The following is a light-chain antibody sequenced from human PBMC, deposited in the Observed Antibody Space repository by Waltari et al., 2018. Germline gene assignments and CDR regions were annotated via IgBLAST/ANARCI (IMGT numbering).Light chain of an antibody. J-gene: IGLJ3*02. CDR2: DVS. CDR1: SSDIWRYDI. V-gene: IGLV2-23*02. CDR3: CSYAGNYIWV. Sequence: QSALTQPASVSGSPGQSVTISCTGASSDIWRYDIVSWYQQHPVNAPKRIICDVSKRPSGVAERFAGSKSGETASLTISGLQFEVEADYYCCSYAGNYIWVFGGGTRLTVL.